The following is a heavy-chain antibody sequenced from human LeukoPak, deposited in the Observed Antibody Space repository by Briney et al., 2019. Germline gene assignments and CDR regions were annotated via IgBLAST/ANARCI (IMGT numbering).Heavy chain of an antibody. J-gene: IGHJ6*03. D-gene: IGHD6-13*01. V-gene: IGHV3-23*01. CDR2: ISGSGGST. Sequence: GGSLRLSCAASGFTFSSYNMNWVRQAPGKGLEWVSAISGSGGSTYYADSVRGRFTISRDNAKNSLYLQMNSLRAEDTAFYYCARTIGAAGPPYYYYYMDVWGKGTTVTVSS. CDR1: GFTFSSYN. CDR3: ARTIGAAGPPYYYYYMDV.